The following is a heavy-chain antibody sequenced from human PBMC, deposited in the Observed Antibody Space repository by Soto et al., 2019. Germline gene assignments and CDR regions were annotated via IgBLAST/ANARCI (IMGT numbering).Heavy chain of an antibody. J-gene: IGHJ4*02. CDR2: ISGDATTT. D-gene: IGHD3-10*01. CDR3: ASDPYYYASGF. Sequence: GGSLRLSCTASGFRFSDHYMTWIRQAPGKGLEWVSKISGDATTTYYADSVKGRFTVSRDNAKNSVYLQMNSLRAEDTAVYYCASDPYYYASGFWGQGTLVTVSS. V-gene: IGHV3-11*01. CDR1: GFRFSDHY.